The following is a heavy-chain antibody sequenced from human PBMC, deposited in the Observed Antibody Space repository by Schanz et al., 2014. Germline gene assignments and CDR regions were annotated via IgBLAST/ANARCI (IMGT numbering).Heavy chain of an antibody. J-gene: IGHJ4*02. V-gene: IGHV3-23*01. CDR1: GFTFSSYA. D-gene: IGHD5-18*01. CDR2: IGVDGTTT. Sequence: EVQLLESGGGLVQPGGSLRLSCAASGFTFSSYAMSWVRQAPGKGLEWVSVIGVDGTTTYYADSVKGRFTISRDNSKNTLYLQMNSLRPEDTAVYYCAKDAENTAMITDYFDYWGQGTLVTVSS. CDR3: AKDAENTAMITDYFDY.